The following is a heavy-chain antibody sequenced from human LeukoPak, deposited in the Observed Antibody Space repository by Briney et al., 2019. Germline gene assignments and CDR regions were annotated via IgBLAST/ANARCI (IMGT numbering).Heavy chain of an antibody. Sequence: ASVKVSCKASGYTFTSYYMHWVRQAPGQGLEWMGIINPSGGSTSYAQMFQGRVTMTRDTSTSTVYMELSSLRSEDTAVYYCARDYYYDSSGYYSRTLRYWGQGTLVTVSS. CDR3: ARDYYYDSSGYYSRTLRY. J-gene: IGHJ4*02. D-gene: IGHD3-22*01. V-gene: IGHV1-46*01. CDR1: GYTFTSYY. CDR2: INPSGGST.